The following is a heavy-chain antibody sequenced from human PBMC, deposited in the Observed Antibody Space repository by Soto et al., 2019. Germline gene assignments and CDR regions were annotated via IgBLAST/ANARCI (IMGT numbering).Heavy chain of an antibody. Sequence: QVQLVQSGAEVKRPGSSVKVSCLASRGTFKRYAINWVRQAPGHGLEWLGALVPQFGTPNYAQKFQDRVTIVADESTNTTSMELRGLTSDDTAVYYCARQNRDTPMVPFDVWGQGTLVTVSS. CDR3: ARQNRDTPMVPFDV. J-gene: IGHJ4*02. D-gene: IGHD5-18*01. V-gene: IGHV1-69*01. CDR2: LVPQFGTP. CDR1: RGTFKRYA.